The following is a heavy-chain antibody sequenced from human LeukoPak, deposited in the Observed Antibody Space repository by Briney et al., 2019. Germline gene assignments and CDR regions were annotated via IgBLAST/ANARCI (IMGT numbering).Heavy chain of an antibody. CDR3: ARADIKGVSWFDP. CDR1: GGSISSSSYY. V-gene: IGHV4-39*07. J-gene: IGHJ5*02. D-gene: IGHD3-10*01. CDR2: IYYSGST. Sequence: SETLSLTCTVSGGSISSSSYYWGWIRQPPGKGLEWIGSIYYSGSTYYNPSLKSRVTISVDTSRNQFSLKLSSVTAADTAVYYCARADIKGVSWFDPWGQGTLVTVSS.